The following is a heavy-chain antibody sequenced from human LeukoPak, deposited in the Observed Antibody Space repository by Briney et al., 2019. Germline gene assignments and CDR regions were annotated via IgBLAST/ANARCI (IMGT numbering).Heavy chain of an antibody. D-gene: IGHD4-23*01. J-gene: IGHJ4*02. V-gene: IGHV4-31*03. CDR3: ARDLLNEGNHLDY. CDR2: IYYSGST. CDR1: GGSISSGGYY. Sequence: SETLSLTCTVSGGSISSGGYYWRWIRQHPGDGLEWIGYIYYSGSTYYNPSLKSRVTISIDTSKNQFSLKLSSVTAADTAVYYCARDLLNEGNHLDYWGQGTLVTVSS.